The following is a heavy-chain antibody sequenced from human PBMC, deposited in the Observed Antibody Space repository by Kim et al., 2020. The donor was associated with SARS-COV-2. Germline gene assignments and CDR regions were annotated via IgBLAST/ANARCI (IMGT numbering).Heavy chain of an antibody. J-gene: IGHJ4*02. CDR2: ISWNSGSI. V-gene: IGHV3-9*01. CDR1: GFTFDDYA. D-gene: IGHD6-13*01. Sequence: GGSLGLSCAASGFTFDDYAMHWVRQAPGKVLEWVSGISWNSGSIGYAESVKGRFTISRDNAKNSLYLQMNSLRAEDTALYYCPKDISYSCSWVFDYWGQGTLVTVSS. CDR3: PKDISYSCSWVFDY.